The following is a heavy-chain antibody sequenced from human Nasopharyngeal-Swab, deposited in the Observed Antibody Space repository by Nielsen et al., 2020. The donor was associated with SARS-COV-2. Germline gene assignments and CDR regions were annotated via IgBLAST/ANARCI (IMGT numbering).Heavy chain of an antibody. CDR2: ISYDGSNK. V-gene: IGHV3-30*04. J-gene: IGHJ4*02. CDR3: ARDLRWLQFPAGGGDY. D-gene: IGHD5-24*01. CDR1: GFTFSSYA. Sequence: GGSLRLSCAASGFTFSSYAMHWVRQAPGKGLEWVAVISYDGSNKYYADSVKGRFTISRDNSENTLYLQMNSLRAEDTAVYYCARDLRWLQFPAGGGDYWGQGTLVTVSS.